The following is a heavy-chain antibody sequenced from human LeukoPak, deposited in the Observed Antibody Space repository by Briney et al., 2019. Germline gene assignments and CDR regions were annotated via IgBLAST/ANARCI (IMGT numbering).Heavy chain of an antibody. J-gene: IGHJ1*01. V-gene: IGHV3-30*18. CDR2: ISYDGSNK. CDR1: GFTFSSYG. D-gene: IGHD2-15*01. CDR3: AKVGYCSGGSCYSGVAVAAFQH. Sequence: PGRSLRLSCAASGFTFSSYGMHWVRQAPGKGLEWVAVISYDGSNKYYADSVKGRFTISRDNSKNTLYLQMNSLRAEDTAVYYCAKVGYCSGGSCYSGVAVAAFQHWGQGTLVTVSS.